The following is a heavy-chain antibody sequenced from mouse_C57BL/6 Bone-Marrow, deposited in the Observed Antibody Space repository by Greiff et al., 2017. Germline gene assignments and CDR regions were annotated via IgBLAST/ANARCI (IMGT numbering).Heavy chain of an antibody. V-gene: IGHV5-17*01. Sequence: EVKLMESGGGLVKPGGSLKLSCAASGFTFSDYGMHWVRQAPEKGLEWVAYISSGSSTIYYADTVKGRFTISRDNAKNTLFLQMTSLRSEDTAMYYCARDMITKYYFDYWGQGTTLTVSS. J-gene: IGHJ2*01. CDR2: ISSGSSTI. CDR3: ARDMITKYYFDY. CDR1: GFTFSDYG. D-gene: IGHD2-4*01.